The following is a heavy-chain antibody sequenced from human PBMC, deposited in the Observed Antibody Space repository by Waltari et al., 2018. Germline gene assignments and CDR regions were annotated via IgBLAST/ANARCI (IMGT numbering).Heavy chain of an antibody. CDR1: GGSFSGYY. J-gene: IGHJ4*02. CDR3: ARLLNPDY. V-gene: IGHV4-34*01. Sequence: QMQLQQWGAGLLKPSETLSLTCAVYGGSFSGYYWSWIRQPPGKGLEWIGEINHSGSTNYNPSLKSRVTISVDTSKNQFSLKLSSVTAADTAVYYCARLLNPDYWGQGTLVTVSS. CDR2: INHSGST.